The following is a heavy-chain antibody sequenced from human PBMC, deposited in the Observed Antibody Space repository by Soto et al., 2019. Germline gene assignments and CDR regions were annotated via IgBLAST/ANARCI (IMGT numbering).Heavy chain of an antibody. D-gene: IGHD3-16*01. CDR3: ARGDPPMITGMDSFDI. CDR2: IKQDGTEK. Sequence: GGSLRLSCAASGFTFSRYWMNWVRQAPGKGLEWVANIKQDGTEKNYVDSVKGRFTISRDNARKSLYLQMDSLRAEDTAVYFCARGDPPMITGMDSFDIWGHGTMVTVSS. CDR1: GFTFSRYW. V-gene: IGHV3-7*01. J-gene: IGHJ3*02.